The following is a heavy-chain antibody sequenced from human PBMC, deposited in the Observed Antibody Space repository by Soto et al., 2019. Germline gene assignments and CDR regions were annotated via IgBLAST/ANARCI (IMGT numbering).Heavy chain of an antibody. CDR2: IYYSGST. J-gene: IGHJ5*02. CDR1: GGSISSGDYY. Sequence: SETLSLTCTVSGGSISSGDYYWSWIRQPPGKGLEWIGYIYYSGSTYYNPSLKSRITISVDTSKNQFSLKLSSVTAADTAVYYCARARGEWLRSRTTNWFDPWGQGTLVTVSS. D-gene: IGHD3-3*01. V-gene: IGHV4-30-4*01. CDR3: ARARGEWLRSRTTNWFDP.